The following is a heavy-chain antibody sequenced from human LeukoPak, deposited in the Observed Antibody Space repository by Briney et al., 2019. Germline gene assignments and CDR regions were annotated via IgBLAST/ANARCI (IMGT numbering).Heavy chain of an antibody. V-gene: IGHV3-48*03. Sequence: GGSLRLSCAASGFTFSSYEMNWVRQAPGKGLEWVSYISSSGSTIYYADSVKGRFTISRDNAKNSLYLQMNSLRAEDTAVYYCARRLVRGNDAFDIWGQGTMVTVSS. J-gene: IGHJ3*02. D-gene: IGHD6-19*01. CDR1: GFTFSSYE. CDR2: ISSSGSTI. CDR3: ARRLVRGNDAFDI.